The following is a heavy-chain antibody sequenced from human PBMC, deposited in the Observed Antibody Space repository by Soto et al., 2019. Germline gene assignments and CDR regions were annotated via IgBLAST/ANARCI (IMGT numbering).Heavy chain of an antibody. V-gene: IGHV4-31*03. D-gene: IGHD2-21*01. CDR1: GAALNSGNYY. CDR3: ASLRIATNNYKWFDP. CDR2: IYVTGAV. J-gene: IGHJ5*02. Sequence: TLSLTCSVSGAALNSGNYYWRWIRQVPGKGLEWIGHIYVTGAVDYNPSLRDRITISQDTSERQFSLNLRLVTAADTAVYYCASLRIATNNYKWFDPWGQGTLVTVSS.